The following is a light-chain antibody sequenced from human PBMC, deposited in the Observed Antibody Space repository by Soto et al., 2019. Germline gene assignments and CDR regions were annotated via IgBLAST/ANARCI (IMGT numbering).Light chain of an antibody. Sequence: DIQMTQSPSTLSASVGDRVTITCRASQSISSWLAWYKQKPGKAPKLLIYKASSLESGVPSRFSGSGSGTDFTLSISCLQSEYCATYYCQLYYCYSTFCQGT. J-gene: IGKJ1*01. V-gene: IGKV1-5*03. CDR3: QLYYCYST. CDR2: KAS. CDR1: QSISSW.